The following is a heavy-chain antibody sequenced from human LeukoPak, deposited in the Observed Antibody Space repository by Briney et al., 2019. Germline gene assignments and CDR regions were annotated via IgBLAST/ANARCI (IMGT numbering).Heavy chain of an antibody. V-gene: IGHV3-11*04. CDR3: ARDSRIAARNYPDY. D-gene: IGHD6-6*01. J-gene: IGHJ4*02. CDR1: GFTFSDYY. CDR2: ISSSGSTI. Sequence: GGSLRLSCAASGFTFSDYYMSWIRQAPGKGLEWVSYISSSGSTIYYADSVKGRFTISRDNAKNSLYLQMNSLRAENTAVYYCARDSRIAARNYPDYWGQGTLVTVSS.